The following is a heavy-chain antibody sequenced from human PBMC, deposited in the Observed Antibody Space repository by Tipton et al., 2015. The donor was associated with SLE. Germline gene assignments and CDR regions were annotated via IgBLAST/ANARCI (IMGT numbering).Heavy chain of an antibody. V-gene: IGHV1-46*01. CDR2: LNPDGKSL. CDR1: GHTFIHPNAY. CDR3: TGNTDF. Sequence: QSGPEVKKPGASVKVSCKASGHTFIHPNAYIPWVSQAPGQGPEWVGVLNPDGKSLSPAQMFQGRVTFTRDTSTNTLYMELRSRTYDATAVYYCTGNTDFWCQGTLVTVSS. J-gene: IGHJ4*02.